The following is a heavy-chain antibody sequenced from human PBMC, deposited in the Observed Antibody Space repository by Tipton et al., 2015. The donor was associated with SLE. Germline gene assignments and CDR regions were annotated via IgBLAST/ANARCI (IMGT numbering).Heavy chain of an antibody. CDR1: GDSISRSVYY. CDR3: ASVDCTNGFCSIDY. CDR2: IFQTGST. J-gene: IGHJ4*02. V-gene: IGHV4-39*07. Sequence: TLSLTCTVSGDSISRSVYYWDWVRQSPGKGLEWIGSIFQTGSTYYNPSLKSRVTMSVDTSKNQFSLKLSSMTAADTAVYYCASVDCTNGFCSIDYWGQGTLVTVSS. D-gene: IGHD2-8*01.